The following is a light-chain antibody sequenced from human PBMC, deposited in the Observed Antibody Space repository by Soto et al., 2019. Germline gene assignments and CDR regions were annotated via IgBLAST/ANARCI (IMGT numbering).Light chain of an antibody. CDR2: DVS. CDR1: SRDVGGYNY. Sequence: QSVLTQPASVSGSPGQSITMSCAGTSRDVGGYNYVSWYQQHPGEAPKLLIYDVSNRPSGVSNRFSGSKSGNTASLTISGLQAEDEADYYCSSYRSSSTVYVFGTGTKVTVL. CDR3: SSYRSSSTVYV. J-gene: IGLJ1*01. V-gene: IGLV2-14*01.